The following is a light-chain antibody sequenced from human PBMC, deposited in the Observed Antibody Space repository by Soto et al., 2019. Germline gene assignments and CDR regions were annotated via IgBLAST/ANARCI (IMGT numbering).Light chain of an antibody. CDR1: QNINNY. J-gene: IGKJ5*01. CDR3: QQLHGYPIT. V-gene: IGKV1-9*01. Sequence: DIQMTHSPSSLSASVGERVTITCRASQNINNYLNWYQQKPGRAPKLLIYDASNFQSGVPSRFSGSGSGTHFTLTISSLQPEDFATYYCQQLHGYPITFGQGTRLEIK. CDR2: DAS.